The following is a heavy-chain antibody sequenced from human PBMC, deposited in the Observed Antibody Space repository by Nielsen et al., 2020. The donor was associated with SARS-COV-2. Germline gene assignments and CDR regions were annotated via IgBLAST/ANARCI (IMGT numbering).Heavy chain of an antibody. CDR3: AGNYDYVWGSYRHPVAGAFDI. J-gene: IGHJ3*02. CDR1: GFTFSNYA. D-gene: IGHD3-16*02. V-gene: IGHV3-23*01. Sequence: GESLKISCAASGFTFSNYAMSWVRQAPGKGLEWVSTISGGSGNTYYADSVKGRFTISRDNSKNTLYLQMNSLRAEDTAVYYCAGNYDYVWGSYRHPVAGAFDIWGQGTMVTVSS. CDR2: ISGGSGNT.